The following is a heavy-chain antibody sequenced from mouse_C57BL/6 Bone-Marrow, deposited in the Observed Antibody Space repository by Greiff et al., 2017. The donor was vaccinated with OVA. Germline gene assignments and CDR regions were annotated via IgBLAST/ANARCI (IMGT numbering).Heavy chain of an antibody. CDR3: ARETFSWFAY. CDR2: VYPRDGST. Sequence: QVQLQQSGPELVKPGASVKLSCKASGYTFPSYDINWVKPRPGQGLEWIGWVYPRDGSTKYNEKFKVKATLTVDTSSSTAYMELHSLTSEDSAVYCCARETFSWFAYWGQGTLVTVSA. J-gene: IGHJ3*01. CDR1: GYTFPSYD. V-gene: IGHV1-85*01.